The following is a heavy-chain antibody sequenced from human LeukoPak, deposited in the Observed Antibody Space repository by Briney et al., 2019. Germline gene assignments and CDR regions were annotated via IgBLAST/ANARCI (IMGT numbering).Heavy chain of an antibody. CDR3: ARGGRYCRSTSCWDF. CDR1: GGTFRNHD. CDR2: IIPVFGTP. J-gene: IGHJ4*02. V-gene: IGHV1-69*13. D-gene: IGHD2-2*01. Sequence: SVKVSCKASGGTFRNHDINWVRQAPGQGLEWMGGIIPVFGTPNYAQRFQGRVRITADESTTTAYMELSSLRSDDTALYYCARGGRYCRSTSCWDFWGQGTLVTVSS.